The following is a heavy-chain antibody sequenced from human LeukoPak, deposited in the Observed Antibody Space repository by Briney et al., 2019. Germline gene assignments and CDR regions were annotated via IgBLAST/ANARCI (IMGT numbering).Heavy chain of an antibody. J-gene: IGHJ4*02. V-gene: IGHV3-49*04. Sequence: GGSLRRSCTASGFTCGDYAMSWVRQAPGKGLEGVGFIRSKAYGGTTEYAASVKGRFTISRDDSKSIAYLQMNSLKTEDTAVYYCTRQWLGTRFDYWGQGTLVTVSS. D-gene: IGHD6-19*01. CDR3: TRQWLGTRFDY. CDR1: GFTCGDYA. CDR2: IRSKAYGGTT.